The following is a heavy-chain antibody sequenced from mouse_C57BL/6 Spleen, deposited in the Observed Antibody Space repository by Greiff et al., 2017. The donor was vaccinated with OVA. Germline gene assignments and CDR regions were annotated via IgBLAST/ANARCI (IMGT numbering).Heavy chain of an antibody. J-gene: IGHJ3*01. CDR3: ADGGLGPH. CDR1: GYAFSSYW. Sequence: QVHVKQSGAELVKPGASVKISCKASGYAFSSYWMNWVKQRPGKGLEWIGQIYPGDGDTNYNGKFKGKATLTADKSSSTAYTQLSSLTSEDSAVYFCADGGLGPHWGQGTLVTVSA. V-gene: IGHV1-80*01. CDR2: IYPGDGDT. D-gene: IGHD4-1*01.